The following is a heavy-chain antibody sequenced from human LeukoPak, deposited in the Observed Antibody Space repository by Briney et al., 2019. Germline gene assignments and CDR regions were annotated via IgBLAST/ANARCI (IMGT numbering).Heavy chain of an antibody. J-gene: IGHJ4*02. D-gene: IGHD1-14*01. CDR2: IKQDGSEK. V-gene: IGHV3-7*01. Sequence: GGSLRLSCAASGFTFSSYWMSWVRQAPGKGLEWVANIKQDGSEKYYVDSVKGRFTISRDNAKNSLYLQMNSLRAEDTAVYYCARSLLSGETYYFDYWGQGTLVTVSS. CDR3: ARSLLSGETYYFDY. CDR1: GFTFSSYW.